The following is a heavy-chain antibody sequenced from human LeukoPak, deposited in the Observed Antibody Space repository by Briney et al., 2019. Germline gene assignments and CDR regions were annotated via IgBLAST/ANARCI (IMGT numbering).Heavy chain of an antibody. D-gene: IGHD3-9*01. J-gene: IGHJ4*02. CDR3: ARGVGLRYLIAGVYFDL. CDR1: GFAVSSNY. CDR2: ISTSSGYM. Sequence: GGSLRLSCTASGFAVSSNYINWVRQAPGKGLEWVSSISTSSGYMFYADSVKGRFTISRDNAKNSLYLQMNSLRAEDTAVYYCARGVGLRYLIAGVYFDLWGQGTLVTVSS. V-gene: IGHV3-21*01.